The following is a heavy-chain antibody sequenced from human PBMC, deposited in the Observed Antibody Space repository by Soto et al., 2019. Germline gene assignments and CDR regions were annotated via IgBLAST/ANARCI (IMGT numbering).Heavy chain of an antibody. Sequence: ASVKVSCKASGYTFSTYSMHWVRQAPGHSLEWMGWINGATGQTRSSQRFQDRVTITRDTSASTAYMELSGLRSGDTAVYYCARDRVQLERLGYYYYGMDVWGQGTTVTVSS. CDR1: GYTFSTYS. V-gene: IGHV1-3*01. CDR3: ARDRVQLERLGYYYYGMDV. CDR2: INGATGQT. J-gene: IGHJ6*02. D-gene: IGHD1-1*01.